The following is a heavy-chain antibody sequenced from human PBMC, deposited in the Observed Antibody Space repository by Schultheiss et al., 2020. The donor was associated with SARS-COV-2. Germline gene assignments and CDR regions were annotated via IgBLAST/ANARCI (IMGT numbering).Heavy chain of an antibody. V-gene: IGHV1-2*02. CDR3: ARDRSGIDY. D-gene: IGHD6-19*01. Sequence: ASVKVSCKASGGTFSSYAISWVRQAPGQGLEWMGWISPNRGGTNYAQKFQGRVTMTRDTSINTAYMELNSLRSDDTAVYYCARDRSGIDYWGQGTLVTVSS. CDR2: ISPNRGGT. J-gene: IGHJ4*02. CDR1: GGTFSSYA.